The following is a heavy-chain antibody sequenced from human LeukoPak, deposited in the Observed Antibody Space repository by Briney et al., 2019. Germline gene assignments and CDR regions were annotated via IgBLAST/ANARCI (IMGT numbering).Heavy chain of an antibody. J-gene: IGHJ5*02. Sequence: ASVKVSXKVSGYTLTELSMHWVRQAPGKGLEWMGGFDPEDGETIYAQKFQGRVTMTDDTSTDTAYMELSSLRSEDTAVYYCATYRRDYYDSSGYYLAWFDPWGQGTLVTVSS. CDR2: FDPEDGET. CDR3: ATYRRDYYDSSGYYLAWFDP. D-gene: IGHD3-22*01. CDR1: GYTLTELS. V-gene: IGHV1-24*01.